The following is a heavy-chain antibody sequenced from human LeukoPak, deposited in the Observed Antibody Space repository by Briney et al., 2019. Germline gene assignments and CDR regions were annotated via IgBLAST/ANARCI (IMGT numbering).Heavy chain of an antibody. CDR3: ARGGSGWYSRY. V-gene: IGHV4-39*07. CDR1: GGSISSGDYY. Sequence: PSETLSLTCTVSGGSISSGDYYWSWIRQPPGKGLEWIGEINHSGSTNYNPSLKSRVTISVDTSKNQFSLKLSSVTAADTAVYYCARGGSGWYSRYWGRGTLVTVSS. CDR2: INHSGST. J-gene: IGHJ4*02. D-gene: IGHD6-19*01.